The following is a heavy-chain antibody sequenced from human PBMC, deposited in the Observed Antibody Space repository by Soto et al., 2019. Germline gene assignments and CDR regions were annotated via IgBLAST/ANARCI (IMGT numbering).Heavy chain of an antibody. V-gene: IGHV1-18*04. J-gene: IGHJ5*02. CDR1: GYTFTSYV. CDR2: ISAYNGNT. CDR3: ARVETPNYSNYVDWFDP. Sequence: ASVKVSCKASGYTFTSYVISWVRQAPGQGLEWMGWISAYNGNTNYAQKLQGRVTMTTDTSTSTAYMELRSLRSDDTAVYYCARVETPNYSNYVDWFDPWGQGTLVTVSS. D-gene: IGHD4-4*01.